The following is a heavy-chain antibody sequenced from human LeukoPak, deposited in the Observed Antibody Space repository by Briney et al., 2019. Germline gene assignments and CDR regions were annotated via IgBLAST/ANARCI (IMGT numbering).Heavy chain of an antibody. CDR1: GGTISSISYH. CDR2: IYYSGTT. Sequence: PLETLSLTCNVSGGTISSISYHWGWIRQPPGEGLEWIGSIYYSGTTFYKSSLKSRVTISVDRSKNQFSLKLSSVTAADTAVYCCARDTQDSLDYWGQGTLVTVSS. V-gene: IGHV4-39*07. CDR3: ARDTQDSLDY. D-gene: IGHD2-15*01. J-gene: IGHJ4*02.